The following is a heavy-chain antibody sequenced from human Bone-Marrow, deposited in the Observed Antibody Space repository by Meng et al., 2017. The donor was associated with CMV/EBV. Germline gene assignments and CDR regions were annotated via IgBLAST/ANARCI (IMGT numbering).Heavy chain of an antibody. CDR2: ISGSGGST. CDR1: GFTFSSYA. Sequence: GGSLRLSCAASGFTFSSYAMSWVRQAPGKGLEWVSAISGSGGSTYYADSVKGRLTISRDNSKNTLYLQMNSLRAEDTAVYYCAKGTSRDGYNTDFDYWGQGTLVTVSS. V-gene: IGHV3-23*01. CDR3: AKGTSRDGYNTDFDY. D-gene: IGHD5-24*01. J-gene: IGHJ4*02.